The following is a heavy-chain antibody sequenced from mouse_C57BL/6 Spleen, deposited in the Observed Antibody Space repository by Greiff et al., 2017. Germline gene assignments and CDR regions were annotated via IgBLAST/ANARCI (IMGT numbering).Heavy chain of an antibody. CDR2: IDPSDSYT. CDR1: GYTFTSYW. V-gene: IGHV1-69*01. CDR3: ARNRGIYYWYFDY. J-gene: IGHJ2*01. Sequence: QVQLQQSGAELVMPGASVKLSCKASGYTFTSYWMHWVKQRPGQGLEWIGEIDPSDSYTNYNQKFKGKSTLTVDKSSSTAYMQLSSLTSEDSAVYYCARNRGIYYWYFDYWGQGTTLTVSS. D-gene: IGHD2-1*01.